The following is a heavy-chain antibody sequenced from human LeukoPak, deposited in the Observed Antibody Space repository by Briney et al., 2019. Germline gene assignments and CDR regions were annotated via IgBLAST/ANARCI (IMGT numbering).Heavy chain of an antibody. CDR2: KKQDGSEK. J-gene: IGHJ4*02. Sequence: GGSLRLSCVGSGFTFTTYWMSWVRQAPGKGLEWVANKKQDGSEKYYVDSVKGRFTISRDNSKNTLYLQMNSLRAEDTAVYYCAKDSYYDYVWGSYRYTNQFDYWGQGTLVTVSS. V-gene: IGHV3-7*03. CDR3: AKDSYYDYVWGSYRYTNQFDY. D-gene: IGHD3-16*02. CDR1: GFTFTTYW.